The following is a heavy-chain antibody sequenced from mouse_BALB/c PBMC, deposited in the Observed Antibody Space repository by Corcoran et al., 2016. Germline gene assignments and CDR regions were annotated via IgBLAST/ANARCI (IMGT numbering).Heavy chain of an antibody. J-gene: IGHJ1*01. V-gene: IGHV14-3*02. CDR3: ANWDWDFDV. CDR2: IDPANGNT. Sequence: EVQLQQSGAELVKPGASVKLSCTASGFNIKDTYMHWVKQRPEQGLEWIGRIDPANGNTKYDPKFQGKATITADTSSNTAYLQLSGLTSEDTAVYYCANWDWDFDVWGAGTTVTVSS. CDR1: GFNIKDTY. D-gene: IGHD4-1*01.